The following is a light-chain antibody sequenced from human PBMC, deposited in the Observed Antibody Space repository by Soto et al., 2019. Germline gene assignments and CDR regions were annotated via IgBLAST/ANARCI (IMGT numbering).Light chain of an antibody. CDR1: QSVTNNY. CDR2: DAS. J-gene: IGKJ1*01. V-gene: IGKV3-20*01. CDR3: QQYVRSPLT. Sequence: EIVLTQSPGSLSLSPGERATLSCRSSQSVTNNYLAWYQQRPGQAPRLIIYDASSRATGIPDRFSGSGSGTDITLTISRREPGDFAVYYCQQYVRSPLTFGQGTKVEIK.